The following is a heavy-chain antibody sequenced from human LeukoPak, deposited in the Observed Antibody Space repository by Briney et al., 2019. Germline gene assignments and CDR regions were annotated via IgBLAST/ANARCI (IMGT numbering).Heavy chain of an antibody. CDR3: ARGSPDPYDSSGWYYFDY. D-gene: IGHD3-22*01. CDR1: GGSISSGDYY. J-gene: IGHJ4*02. V-gene: IGHV4-30-4*01. Sequence: SETLSLTCTVSGGSISSGDYYWSWIRQPPGKGLEWIGYIQPVPQESSYISVDTSKSSVTAADTAVYYCARGSPDPYDSSGWYYFDYWGQGTLVTVSS.